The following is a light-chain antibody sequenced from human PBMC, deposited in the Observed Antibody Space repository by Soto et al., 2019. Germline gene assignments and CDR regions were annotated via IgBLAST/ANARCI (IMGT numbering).Light chain of an antibody. CDR3: QQSNNSPPTST. J-gene: IGKJ1*01. Sequence: EVLRTQSGATLSVSPGERATLSCRASQSVSNNLAWYQQKPGQAPRLLIYAVSTRSTGIPARSSGSGSGTEFTLTINSLQSEDFAVYYCQQSNNSPPTSTFGQGPKVAI. CDR1: QSVSNN. CDR2: AVS. V-gene: IGKV3-15*01.